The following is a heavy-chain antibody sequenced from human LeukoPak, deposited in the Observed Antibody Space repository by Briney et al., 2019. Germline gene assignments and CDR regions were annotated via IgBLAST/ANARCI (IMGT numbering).Heavy chain of an antibody. D-gene: IGHD6-6*01. CDR2: INHSGST. Sequence: PSETPSLTCAVYGGSFSGYYWSWIRQPPGKGLECIGEINHSGSTNYNPSLKSRVTISVDTSKNQFSLKLSSVTAADTAVYYCAREYSSSSHWYFDLWGRGTLVTVSP. V-gene: IGHV4-34*01. CDR3: AREYSSSSHWYFDL. CDR1: GGSFSGYY. J-gene: IGHJ2*01.